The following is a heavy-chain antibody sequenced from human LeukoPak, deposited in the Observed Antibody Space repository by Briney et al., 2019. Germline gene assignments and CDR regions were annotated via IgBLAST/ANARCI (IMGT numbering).Heavy chain of an antibody. CDR1: AYTFTAYY. CDR3: ASLGGHYSGDVWGSYRGADY. J-gene: IGHJ4*02. V-gene: IGHV1-2*02. Sequence: ASVKVSCKASAYTFTAYYMHWVRQAPGQGLEWMGWINPNSGGTNYAQKFQGRVAMTRDTSISTAYMELSRLRSDDTAVYYCASLGGHYSGDVWGSYRGADYWGQGTLVTVSS. CDR2: INPNSGGT. D-gene: IGHD3-16*02.